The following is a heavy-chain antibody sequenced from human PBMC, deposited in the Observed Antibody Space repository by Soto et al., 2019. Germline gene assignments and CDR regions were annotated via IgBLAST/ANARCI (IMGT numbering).Heavy chain of an antibody. D-gene: IGHD5-12*01. CDR2: INHSGST. J-gene: IGHJ6*02. Sequence: SETLSLTCAVYAGSFSGYYWSLIRQPPGKGLEWMGEINHSGSTNYIPSLKSRVTISVDTSKNQFFLKLNSVTAADTAVYYCARGQAKKGSLVYYYYGMDLWGPGTTVT. CDR3: ARGQAKKGSLVYYYYGMDL. V-gene: IGHV4-34*01. CDR1: AGSFSGYY.